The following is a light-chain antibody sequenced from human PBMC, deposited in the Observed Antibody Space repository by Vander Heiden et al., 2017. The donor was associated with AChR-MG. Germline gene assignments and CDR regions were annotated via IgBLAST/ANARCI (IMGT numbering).Light chain of an antibody. J-gene: IGLJ3*02. CDR2: GVS. CDR1: SGDVAADHY. V-gene: IGLV2-14*03. CDR3: SSYTISSTLV. Sequence: QSALTQPASVSGSPGQPITISCTGTSGDVAADHYIAWYQQPPGRAPKLIISGVSMRPSGVSNRFAGSKSGNTASLTISGLQAEDEAHYYCSSYTISSTLVFGGGTKLTVL.